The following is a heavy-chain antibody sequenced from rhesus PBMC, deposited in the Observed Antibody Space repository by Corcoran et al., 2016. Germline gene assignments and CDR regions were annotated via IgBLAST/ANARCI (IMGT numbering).Heavy chain of an antibody. CDR1: GYSISSGYG. CDR2: ISYGRST. CDR3: ARDGSYGLDS. Sequence: QLQLQESGPGLVKPSETLSLTCAVSGYSISSGYGWSWFPQPPGKGLDWIGYISYGRSTSDNPSLMRRGTISRDTSKTQFSLKLSSVTAEDTAVYYCARDGSYGLDSWGQGVVVTVSS. J-gene: IGHJ6*01. D-gene: IGHD1-44*02. V-gene: IGHV4-122*02.